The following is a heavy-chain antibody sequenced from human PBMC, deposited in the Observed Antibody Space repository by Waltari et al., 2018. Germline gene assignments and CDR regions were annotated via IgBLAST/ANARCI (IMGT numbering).Heavy chain of an antibody. V-gene: IGHV2-5*02. CDR3: AHRLGGYTWDDGYFDY. Sequence: SPMGVGWIRQPPGKALEWLAVIYWDDDKRYSPSLKSILTIYKDTSITQVVLMMTNMDPGDTATYFCAHRLGGYTWDDGYFDYWGQGTLVTVSS. CDR2: IYWDDDK. D-gene: IGHD1-1*01. CDR1: SPMG. J-gene: IGHJ4*02.